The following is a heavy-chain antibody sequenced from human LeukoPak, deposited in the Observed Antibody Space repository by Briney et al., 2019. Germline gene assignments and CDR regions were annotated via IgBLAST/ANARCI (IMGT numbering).Heavy chain of an antibody. J-gene: IGHJ4*02. CDR1: GFTFSSYS. V-gene: IGHV3-21*01. CDR3: ARDVVVGATSRGGN. CDR2: ISSSSSYI. D-gene: IGHD1-26*01. Sequence: GGSLRLSCAASGFTFSSYSMNWVRQAPGKGLEWVSSISSSSSYIYYADSVKGRFTISRGNAKNSLYLQMNSLRAEDTAVYYCARDVVVGATSRGGNWGQGTLVTVSS.